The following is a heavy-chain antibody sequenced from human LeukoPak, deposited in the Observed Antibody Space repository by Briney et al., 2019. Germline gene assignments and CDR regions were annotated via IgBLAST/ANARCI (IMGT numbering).Heavy chain of an antibody. CDR3: ARADPIVATP. D-gene: IGHD5-12*01. Sequence: ASVKVSFKSSGYTFTSYGISWVRQAPGQGLEWMGWISAYNGNTIYAQNLQGRVTMTTDTSTSTAYMELRSLRSDDTAVYYCARADPIVATPWGQGTLVTVSS. CDR1: GYTFTSYG. J-gene: IGHJ4*02. CDR2: ISAYNGNT. V-gene: IGHV1-18*01.